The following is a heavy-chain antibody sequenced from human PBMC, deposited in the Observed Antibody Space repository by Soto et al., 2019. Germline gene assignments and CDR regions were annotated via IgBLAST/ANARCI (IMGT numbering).Heavy chain of an antibody. CDR2: INHSGST. D-gene: IGHD2-21*01. CDR3: ARGGISHWAYFYYMDV. J-gene: IGHJ6*03. V-gene: IGHV4-34*01. CDR1: GGSFSGYY. Sequence: SETLSLTCAVYGGSFSGYYWSWIRQPPGMGLEWIGEINHSGSTNYNPSLKSRVTISVDTSKNQFSLTLNSVTAADTATYYCARGGISHWAYFYYMDVWDRGTTVTVSS.